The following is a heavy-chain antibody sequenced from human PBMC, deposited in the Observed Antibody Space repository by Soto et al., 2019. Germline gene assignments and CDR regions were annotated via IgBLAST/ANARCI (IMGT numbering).Heavy chain of an antibody. Sequence: GESLKISCKGSGYSFTSYWIGWVRQMPGKGLEWMGIIYSGDSDTSYSPSFQGQVTISADKSISTAYLQWSSLKASDTAMSYCTGHIAPLICDLCTGPPAALYYDWMDIVGQGTSVTVSS. D-gene: IGHD2-8*02. CDR1: GYSFTSYW. V-gene: IGHV5-51*01. CDR2: IYSGDSDT. CDR3: TGHIAPLICDLCTGPPAALYYDWMDI. J-gene: IGHJ6*02.